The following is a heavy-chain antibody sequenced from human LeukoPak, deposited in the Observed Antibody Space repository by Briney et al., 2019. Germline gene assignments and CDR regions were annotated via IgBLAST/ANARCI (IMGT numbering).Heavy chain of an antibody. CDR3: ATGYYYDSLPYFDY. V-gene: IGHV4-38-2*01. D-gene: IGHD3-22*01. Sequence: SETLSLTCAVSGYSISSGYYWGWIRQPPGKGLEWIGGIYHSGSTYYNPSLKSRVTISVDTSKNQFSLKLSSVTAADTAVYYCATGYYYDSLPYFDYWGQGTLVTVSS. J-gene: IGHJ4*02. CDR2: IYHSGST. CDR1: GYSISSGYY.